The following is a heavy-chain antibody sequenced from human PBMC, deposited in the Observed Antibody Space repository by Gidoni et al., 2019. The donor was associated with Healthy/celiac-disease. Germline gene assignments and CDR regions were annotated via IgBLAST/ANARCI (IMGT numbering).Heavy chain of an antibody. CDR1: GGSISSSSYY. CDR2: IYYSGST. Sequence: QLQLQESGPGLVKPSETLSRTCTVSGGSISSSSYYWGWIRQPPGKGLEWIGSIYYSGSTYYTPSLKSRVTISVDTSKNQFSLKLSSVTAADTAVYYCARQNHYDSSGYYSYYFDYWGQGTLVTVSS. D-gene: IGHD3-22*01. J-gene: IGHJ4*02. CDR3: ARQNHYDSSGYYSYYFDY. V-gene: IGHV4-39*01.